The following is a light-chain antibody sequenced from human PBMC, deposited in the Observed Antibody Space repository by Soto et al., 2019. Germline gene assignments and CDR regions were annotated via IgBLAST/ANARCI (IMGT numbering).Light chain of an antibody. V-gene: IGKV3-15*01. J-gene: IGKJ1*01. CDR1: QSVSSN. CDR2: GAS. Sequence: EIVMTQSPATLSVSPGERATLSCRASQSVSSNLAWYQQKPGQAPRLLIYGASTRATGIPARFSGSGSGTDFTLTISSLQSEDFAVYYCKQYNTWPRTFGQGTKVKSN. CDR3: KQYNTWPRT.